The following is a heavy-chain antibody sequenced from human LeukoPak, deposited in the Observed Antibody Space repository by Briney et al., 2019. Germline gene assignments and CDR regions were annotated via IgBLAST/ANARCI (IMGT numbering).Heavy chain of an antibody. CDR2: ISSSSSYI. D-gene: IGHD3-10*01. V-gene: IGHV3-21*01. J-gene: IGHJ4*02. CDR3: ARVTDGAFEY. Sequence: GGSLSLSCAASGFTFSSYSMNWVRQAPGKGLEWLSSISSSSSYIYYADSVKGRFTISRDNAKNSLYLQMNSLRAEDTSVYYCARVTDGAFEYRGQGTLVTVSS. CDR1: GFTFSSYS.